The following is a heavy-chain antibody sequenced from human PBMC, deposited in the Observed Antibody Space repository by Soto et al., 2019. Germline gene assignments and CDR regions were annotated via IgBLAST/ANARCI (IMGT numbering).Heavy chain of an antibody. Sequence: SETLSLTCAVYGGSFSGYYWIWIRQPPGKGLEWIGEINHSGSTNYNPSLKSRVTISVDTSKNQFSLKLSSVTAADTAVYYCARAPRKAGYYYYGMDVWVQGTTVTVSS. D-gene: IGHD3-10*01. CDR3: ARAPRKAGYYYYGMDV. CDR1: GGSFSGYY. J-gene: IGHJ6*02. CDR2: INHSGST. V-gene: IGHV4-34*01.